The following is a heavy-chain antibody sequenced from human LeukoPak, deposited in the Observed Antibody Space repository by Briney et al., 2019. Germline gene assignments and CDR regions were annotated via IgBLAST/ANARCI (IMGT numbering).Heavy chain of an antibody. Sequence: PGGSLRLSCAASGFTFSSYGMHWVRQAPGKGLEWVAFIRYDGSNKYYADSVKGRFTISRDNSENTLYLQMNSLRAEDTAVYYCAKDRIAVAPPLGFDYWGQGTLVTVSS. V-gene: IGHV3-30*02. D-gene: IGHD6-19*01. CDR3: AKDRIAVAPPLGFDY. CDR1: GFTFSSYG. J-gene: IGHJ4*02. CDR2: IRYDGSNK.